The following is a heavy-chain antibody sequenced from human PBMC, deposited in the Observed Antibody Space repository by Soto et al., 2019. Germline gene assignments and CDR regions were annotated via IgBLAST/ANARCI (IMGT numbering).Heavy chain of an antibody. Sequence: QVQLVQSGAEVKKPGSSVKVSCKASGGTFSSYAISWVRQAPGQGLEWMGGIIPIFGTANYAQKFQGRVTMTADESTSTAYMELSSLRSEDTAVDYCARFLQLRSGPYGMDVWGQGTTVTVSS. CDR2: IIPIFGTA. D-gene: IGHD4-4*01. J-gene: IGHJ6*02. V-gene: IGHV1-69*01. CDR1: GGTFSSYA. CDR3: ARFLQLRSGPYGMDV.